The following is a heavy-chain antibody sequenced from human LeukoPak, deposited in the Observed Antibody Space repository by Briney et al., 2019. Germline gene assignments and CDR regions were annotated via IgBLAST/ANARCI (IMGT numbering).Heavy chain of an antibody. V-gene: IGHV1-2*06. J-gene: IGHJ6*03. CDR1: GYTFTGYY. CDR2: INPNSGGT. D-gene: IGHD4-11*01. CDR3: ARGGRVTTRKTYYSYYYMDV. Sequence: VASVKVSCKASGYTFTGYYMHWVRQAPGQGLEWMGRINPNSGGTNYAQKFQGRVTMTRDTSISTAYMELSRLRSDDTAVYYCARGGRVTTRKTYYSYYYMDVWGKGTTVTVSS.